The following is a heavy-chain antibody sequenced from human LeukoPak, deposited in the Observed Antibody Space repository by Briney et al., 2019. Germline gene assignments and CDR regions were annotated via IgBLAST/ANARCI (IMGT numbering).Heavy chain of an antibody. CDR3: ARGPAGDRGY. Sequence: PSETLSLTCAVYGGSFSGYYWSWIRQPPGKGLEWIGEINHSGSTNYNPSLKSRATISVDTSKNQFSLKLSSVTAADTAVYYCARGPAGDRGYWGQGTLVTVSS. CDR2: INHSGST. CDR1: GGSFSGYY. J-gene: IGHJ4*02. D-gene: IGHD7-27*01. V-gene: IGHV4-34*01.